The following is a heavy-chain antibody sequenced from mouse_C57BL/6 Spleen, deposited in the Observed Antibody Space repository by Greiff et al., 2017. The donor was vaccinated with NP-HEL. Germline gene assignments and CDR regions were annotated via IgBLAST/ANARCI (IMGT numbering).Heavy chain of an antibody. D-gene: IGHD1-1*01. CDR3: ARNTVVNWYFDV. V-gene: IGHV1-18*01. CDR1: GYTFTDYN. CDR2: INPNNGGT. J-gene: IGHJ1*03. Sequence: EVQLQQSGPELVKPGASVKIPCKASGYTFTDYNMDWVKQSHGKSLEWIGDINPNNGGTIYNQKFKGKATLTVDKSPSTAYMELRSLTSEDTAVYYCARNTVVNWYFDVWGTGTTVTVSS.